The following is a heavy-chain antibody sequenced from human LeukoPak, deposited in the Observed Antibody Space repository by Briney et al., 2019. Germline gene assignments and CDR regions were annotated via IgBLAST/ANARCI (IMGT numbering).Heavy chain of an antibody. V-gene: IGHV3-23*01. Sequence: GGSLRLSCAASGFTFDDYAMSWVRQAPGKGLEWVSAISGSGGSTYYADSVKGRFTISRDNSKNTLYLQMNSLRAEDTAVYYCAKDPLLTMIVVGSPNDAFDIWGQGTMVTVSS. CDR3: AKDPLLTMIVVGSPNDAFDI. CDR2: ISGSGGST. CDR1: GFTFDDYA. D-gene: IGHD3-22*01. J-gene: IGHJ3*02.